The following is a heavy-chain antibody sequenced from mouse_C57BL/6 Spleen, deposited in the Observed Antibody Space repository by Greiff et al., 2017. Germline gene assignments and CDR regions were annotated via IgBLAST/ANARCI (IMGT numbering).Heavy chain of an antibody. V-gene: IGHV1-64*01. CDR1: GYTFTSYW. CDR3: ARSGGSYAMDY. Sequence: QVQLQQPGAELVKPGASVKLSCKASGYTFTSYWMHWVKQRPGQGLEWIGMIHPNSGSTNYNEKFESKATLTVDKSSSTAYMQLSSLTSEDSAVYYCARSGGSYAMDYWGQGTSVTVSS. CDR2: IHPNSGST. J-gene: IGHJ4*01. D-gene: IGHD3-2*02.